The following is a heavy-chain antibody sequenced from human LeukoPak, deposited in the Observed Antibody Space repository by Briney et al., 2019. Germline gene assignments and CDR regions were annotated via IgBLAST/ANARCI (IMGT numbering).Heavy chain of an antibody. CDR2: IYPGDSDT. V-gene: IGHV5-51*01. CDR3: ARHEGVVPAAISA. D-gene: IGHD2-2*01. Sequence: GESLKISRKGSGYSFTSYWIGRVRQVPGKGLEWMGIIYPGDSDTRYSPSFQGQVTISADKSISTAYLQWSSLKASDTAMYYCARHEGVVPAAISAWGQGTLVTVSS. CDR1: GYSFTSYW. J-gene: IGHJ4*02.